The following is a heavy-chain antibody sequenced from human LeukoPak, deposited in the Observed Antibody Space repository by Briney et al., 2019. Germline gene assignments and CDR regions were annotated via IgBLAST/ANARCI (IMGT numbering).Heavy chain of an antibody. Sequence: GGSLRLSCAASGFTFSSYWMSWVRQAPGKGLEWVANIKQDGSEKYYVDSVKGRFTISRDNAKNSLYLQMNSLRAEDTAMYYCAKGALRCSSCYDYWGQGTPVTVSS. CDR3: AKGALRCSSCYDY. CDR1: GFTFSSYW. V-gene: IGHV3-7*03. D-gene: IGHD6-13*01. CDR2: IKQDGSEK. J-gene: IGHJ4*02.